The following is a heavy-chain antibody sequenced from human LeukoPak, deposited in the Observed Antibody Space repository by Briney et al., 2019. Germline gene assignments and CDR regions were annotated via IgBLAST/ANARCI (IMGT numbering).Heavy chain of an antibody. Sequence: GGSLRLSCAAAGFTVSSDYMSWVRQAPGKGLEWVSYISSSGSTIYYADSVKGRFTISRDNAKNSLYLQMNSLRAEDTAVYYCARDPPLRRFEYWGQGTLVTVSS. CDR3: ARDPPLRRFEY. V-gene: IGHV3-11*04. J-gene: IGHJ4*02. CDR1: GFTVSSDY. CDR2: ISSSGSTI.